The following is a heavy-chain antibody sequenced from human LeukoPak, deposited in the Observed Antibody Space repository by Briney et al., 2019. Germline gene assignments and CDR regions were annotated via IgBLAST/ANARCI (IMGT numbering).Heavy chain of an antibody. CDR2: HNSDGTMT. Sequence: GGSLRLSCAASGFAFSRYWMDWVRQAPGKGLVWVSGHNSDGTMTRYAESVKGRFTISRDNAKNTLYLQMNSLRAEDTAVYYCARGGGGPGLYWGQGTLVTVSS. J-gene: IGHJ4*02. V-gene: IGHV3-74*01. CDR1: GFAFSRYW. D-gene: IGHD2-15*01. CDR3: ARGGGGPGLY.